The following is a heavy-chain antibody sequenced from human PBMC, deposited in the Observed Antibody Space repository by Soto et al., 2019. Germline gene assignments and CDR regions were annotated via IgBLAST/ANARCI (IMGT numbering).Heavy chain of an antibody. D-gene: IGHD3-22*01. V-gene: IGHV3-30-3*01. CDR3: AATYYYDSSGYYVFVRGGY. CDR1: GFTFSSYA. Sequence: GGSLRLSCAASGFTFSSYAMHWVRQAPGKGLEWVAVISYDGSNKYYADSVKGRFTISRDNSKNTLYLQMNSLRAEDTAVYYCAATYYYDSSGYYVFVRGGYWGQGTLVTVSS. CDR2: ISYDGSNK. J-gene: IGHJ4*02.